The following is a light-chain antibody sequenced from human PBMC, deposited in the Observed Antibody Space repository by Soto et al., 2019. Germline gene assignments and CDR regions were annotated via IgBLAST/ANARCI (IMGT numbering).Light chain of an antibody. CDR2: AAS. V-gene: IGKV3-20*01. CDR3: QHFGDSPLWA. Sequence: EIVLTQSPGTLSLSPGERATLSCRASQSVGSGHLAWYQQKPGQTPRLLIYAASTRASGLPDRFSGSGSGTDFTLTISRLEPEDFAVYYCQHFGDSPLWAFGQGTEVEIK. J-gene: IGKJ1*01. CDR1: QSVGSGH.